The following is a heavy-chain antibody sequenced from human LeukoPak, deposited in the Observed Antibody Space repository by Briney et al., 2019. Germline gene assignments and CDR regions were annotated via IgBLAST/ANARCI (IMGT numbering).Heavy chain of an antibody. Sequence: PSETLSLTCAVYGGSFSGYYWSWIRQPPGKGLEWIGEINHSGSTNYNPSLKSRVTISVDTSKNLFSLKLSSVTAADTAVYYCARDRPWGWLLLRDWFDPWGQGTLVTVSS. V-gene: IGHV4-34*01. CDR2: INHSGST. CDR3: ARDRPWGWLLLRDWFDP. D-gene: IGHD3-22*01. CDR1: GGSFSGYY. J-gene: IGHJ5*02.